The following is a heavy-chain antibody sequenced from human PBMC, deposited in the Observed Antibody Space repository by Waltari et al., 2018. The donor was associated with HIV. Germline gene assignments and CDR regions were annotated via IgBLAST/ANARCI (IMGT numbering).Heavy chain of an antibody. J-gene: IGHJ6*02. V-gene: IGHV3-30*01. CDR2: ISHYRRKE. CDR3: ARSWYYDSSPYGMDI. D-gene: IGHD3-22*01. CDR1: GFSFISYS. Sequence: QVQLVEYGGGVVQPGGSLRVSCEASGFSFISYSMHWVRGAPGNGLEGVAVISHYRRKEYYADSVEGRFTISRENAKNTLYLEMNSLGVEDTAVYFCARSWYYDSSPYGMDIWGQGTTVTVSS.